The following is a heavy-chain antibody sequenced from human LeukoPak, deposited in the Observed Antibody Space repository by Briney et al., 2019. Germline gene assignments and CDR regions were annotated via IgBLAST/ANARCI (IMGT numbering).Heavy chain of an antibody. CDR1: GFTFSSYG. CDR2: ISYDGSNK. Sequence: PGGSLRLSCAASGFTFSSYGMHWVRQAPGKGLEWVAVISYDGSNKYYADSVKGRFTISRDNSKNTLYLQMNSLRAEDTAVYYCARSVRATVTADYMDVWGKGTTVTVSS. J-gene: IGHJ6*03. D-gene: IGHD4-17*01. V-gene: IGHV3-30*03. CDR3: ARSVRATVTADYMDV.